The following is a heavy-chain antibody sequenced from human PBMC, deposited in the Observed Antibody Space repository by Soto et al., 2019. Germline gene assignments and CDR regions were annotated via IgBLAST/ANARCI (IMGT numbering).Heavy chain of an antibody. CDR3: ARRWGEGRVDS. CDR1: GGSISSSNW. Sequence: QVQLQESGPGLVKPSGTLSLTCAVSGGSISSSNWWSWVRQPPGKRLEWIGEIYHSGNTNYNPSPKSRVTMAVYKPRNQFSLKLSAVTAADTAVYYCARRWGEGRVDSWGQGTLVTVSS. J-gene: IGHJ4*02. D-gene: IGHD3-10*01. CDR2: IYHSGNT. V-gene: IGHV4-4*02.